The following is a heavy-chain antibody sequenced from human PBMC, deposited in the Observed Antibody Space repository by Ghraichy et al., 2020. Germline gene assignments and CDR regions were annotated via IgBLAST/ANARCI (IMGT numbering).Heavy chain of an antibody. CDR1: GGSFSGYY. CDR2: INHSGST. CDR3: ARGRDYYDSSGYYWAHYFDY. J-gene: IGHJ4*02. D-gene: IGHD3-22*01. Sequence: SETLSLTCAVYGGSFSGYYWSWIRQPPGKGLEWIGEINHSGSTNYNPSLKSRVTISVDTSKNQFSLKLSSVTAADTAVYYCARGRDYYDSSGYYWAHYFDYWGQGTLVTVSS. V-gene: IGHV4-34*01.